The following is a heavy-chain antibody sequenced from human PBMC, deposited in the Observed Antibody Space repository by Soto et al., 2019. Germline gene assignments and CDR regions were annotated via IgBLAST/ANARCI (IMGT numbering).Heavy chain of an antibody. V-gene: IGHV6-1*01. CDR1: GDSVSSDSAA. CDR2: TYYKSKWYY. Sequence: SQTLSLTCGISGDSVSSDSAAWNWIRQSPARGLEWLGRTYYKSKWYYNYAVSVKSRIAIKSDTSKNQFSLQLNSVTPEDTAVYFCARGAQWLLYWGQGTLVTVSS. CDR3: ARGAQWLLY. J-gene: IGHJ4*02. D-gene: IGHD6-19*01.